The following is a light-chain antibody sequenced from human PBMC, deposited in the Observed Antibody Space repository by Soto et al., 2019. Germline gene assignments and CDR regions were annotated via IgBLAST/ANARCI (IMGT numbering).Light chain of an antibody. Sequence: QAVVTQEPSLTVSPGGTVTLTCGSSTGAVTNGHYPYWFQQKPGQAPRTLIYDTTNRHSWTPARFSGSLLGGKAALTLSGAQPEDEAESYCLLSYNGPYVSGTGTKVTVL. J-gene: IGLJ1*01. CDR1: TGAVTNGHY. V-gene: IGLV7-46*01. CDR3: LLSYNGPYV. CDR2: DTT.